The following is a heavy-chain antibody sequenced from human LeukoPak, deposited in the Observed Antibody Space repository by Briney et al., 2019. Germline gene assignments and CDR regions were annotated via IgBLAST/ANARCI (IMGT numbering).Heavy chain of an antibody. Sequence: PGRSLRLSCTASGFTFGDYAMSWVRQAPGKGLEWVGFIRSKAYGGTTEYAASVKGRFTISRDDPKSIAYLQMNSLKTEDTAVYYCTRVSGYCTNGVCFLSYYYMDVWGKGTTVTVSS. V-gene: IGHV3-49*04. CDR3: TRVSGYCTNGVCFLSYYYMDV. D-gene: IGHD2-8*01. CDR2: IRSKAYGGTT. CDR1: GFTFGDYA. J-gene: IGHJ6*03.